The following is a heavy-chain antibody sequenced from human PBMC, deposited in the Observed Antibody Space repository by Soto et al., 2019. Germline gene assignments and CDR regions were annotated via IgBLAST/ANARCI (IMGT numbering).Heavy chain of an antibody. Sequence: ASAKVSCKAPRDTFTSYYINWVRQAPGQGLEWMGVINPHGGSTAYAQKFKGRVTLTRDTSASTVYMEVSSLTSEGTAMYYCARSSGGNFGIIIEGTNWFAPWGQGTLVTVSS. CDR2: INPHGGST. J-gene: IGHJ5*02. CDR3: ARSSGGNFGIIIEGTNWFAP. V-gene: IGHV1-46*01. D-gene: IGHD1-26*01. CDR1: RDTFTSYY.